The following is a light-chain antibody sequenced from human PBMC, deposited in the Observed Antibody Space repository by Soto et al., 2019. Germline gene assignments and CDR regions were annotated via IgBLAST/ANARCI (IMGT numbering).Light chain of an antibody. Sequence: EIVLTQSPGTLSLSPGERATLSCRASQSVSSNYLAWYQQKPGQAPRLLIYGASSRATGIPDRFSGSESETDFPITISRLEPADFAVYYCQHYGSSPGTFGQGTKVEIK. CDR2: GAS. V-gene: IGKV3-20*01. J-gene: IGKJ1*01. CDR3: QHYGSSPGT. CDR1: QSVSSNY.